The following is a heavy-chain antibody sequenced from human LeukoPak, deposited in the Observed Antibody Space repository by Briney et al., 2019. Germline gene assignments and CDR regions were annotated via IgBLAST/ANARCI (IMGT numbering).Heavy chain of an antibody. V-gene: IGHV4-61*02. CDR1: GGSISSGSYY. D-gene: IGHD1-26*01. CDR2: IYTSGST. CDR3: ASMGQREGWFDP. Sequence: PSETLSLTCTVSGGSISSGSYYWSWIRQPAGKGLEWIGRIYTSGSTNYNPSLKSRVTISVDTSKNQFSLKLSSVTAADTAVYYCASMGQREGWFDPWGQGTLVTVSS. J-gene: IGHJ5*02.